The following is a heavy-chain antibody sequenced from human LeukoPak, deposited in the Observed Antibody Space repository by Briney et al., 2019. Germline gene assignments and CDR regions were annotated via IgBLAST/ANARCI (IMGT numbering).Heavy chain of an antibody. Sequence: PGGSLRLSCEASGFTFSGYGMHWVRQAPGKGLEWVAVTSYDGTEKYYEDSVKGRFTISRDNTKNSLYLQMNSLRAEDTVVYYCARGGGLRYFDWLCDYWGQGTLVTVSS. D-gene: IGHD3-9*01. CDR2: TSYDGTEK. V-gene: IGHV3-30*03. CDR1: GFTFSGYG. J-gene: IGHJ4*02. CDR3: ARGGGLRYFDWLCDY.